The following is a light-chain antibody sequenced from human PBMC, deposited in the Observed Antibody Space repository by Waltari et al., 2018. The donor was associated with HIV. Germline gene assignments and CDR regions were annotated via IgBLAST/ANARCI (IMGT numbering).Light chain of an antibody. CDR1: SNEIGGYTY. CDR3: SSYGGSANLL. Sequence: QSALTQPPSASGSPGQSVTISCTGTSNEIGGYTYVSWYQQYPAKAPKLMIYEVSKRPSGVPVRFSASTPANTASLTVSGLQAEDEADYYCSSYGGSANLLFGGRTKLTVL. CDR2: EVS. J-gene: IGLJ2*01. V-gene: IGLV2-8*01.